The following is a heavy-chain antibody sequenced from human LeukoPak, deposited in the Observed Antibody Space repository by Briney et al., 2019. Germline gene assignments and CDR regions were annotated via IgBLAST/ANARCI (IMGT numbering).Heavy chain of an antibody. J-gene: IGHJ4*02. Sequence: GGSLRLSCAASGFTFSTYWMTWVRQAPGKGLEWVGRIKSKTDGGTTDYAAPVKGRFTISRDDSKNTLYLQMNSLRAEDTAVYYCAPFWSGYHRPHYWGQGTLVTVSS. CDR1: GFTFSTYW. D-gene: IGHD3-3*01. CDR2: IKSKTDGGTT. V-gene: IGHV3-15*01. CDR3: APFWSGYHRPHY.